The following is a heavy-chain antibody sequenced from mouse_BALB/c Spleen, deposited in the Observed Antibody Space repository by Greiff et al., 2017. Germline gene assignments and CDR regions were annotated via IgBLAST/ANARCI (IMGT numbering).Heavy chain of an antibody. CDR3: TRQETGDAMDY. CDR2: ISNGGGST. V-gene: IGHV5-12-2*01. Sequence: EVQLVESGGGLVQPGGSLKLSCAASGFTFSSYTMSWVRQTPEKRLEWVAYISNGGGSTYYPETVKGRFTISRDNAKNTLYLQMSSLKSEDTAMYYCTRQETGDAMDYWGQGTSVTVSS. J-gene: IGHJ4*01. D-gene: IGHD4-1*01. CDR1: GFTFSSYT.